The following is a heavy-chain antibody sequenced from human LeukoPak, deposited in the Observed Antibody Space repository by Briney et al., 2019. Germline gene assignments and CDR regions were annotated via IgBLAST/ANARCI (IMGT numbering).Heavy chain of an antibody. CDR2: ISAYNGNT. CDR1: GYTFTSRG. D-gene: IGHD5-12*01. CDR3: ARSPAVVATDYFDY. J-gene: IGHJ4*02. Sequence: GASVKVSCKASGYTFTSRGISWVRQAPGQGLEWMGWISAYNGNTNNAQKLQGRVTMTTDTSTSTAYMKLRSLRSDDTAVYYCARSPAVVATDYFDYWGQGTLVTVSS. V-gene: IGHV1-18*01.